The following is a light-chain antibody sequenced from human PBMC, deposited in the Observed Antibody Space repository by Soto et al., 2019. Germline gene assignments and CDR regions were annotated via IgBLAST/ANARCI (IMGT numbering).Light chain of an antibody. Sequence: QFVLTQSPSASASLGASVKLTCTLSSGHSSYAIAWHQQQPEKGPRYLMKINSDGSHYKGDGIPDRFSGSSSGAERYLTISSLQSEDEADYYCQTWGTGMVFGGGTKLTVL. V-gene: IGLV4-69*01. J-gene: IGLJ2*01. CDR2: INSDGSH. CDR1: SGHSSYA. CDR3: QTWGTGMV.